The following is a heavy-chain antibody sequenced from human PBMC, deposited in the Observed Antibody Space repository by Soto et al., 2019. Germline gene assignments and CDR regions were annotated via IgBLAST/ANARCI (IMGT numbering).Heavy chain of an antibody. J-gene: IGHJ6*02. CDR2: IKQDGSEK. V-gene: IGHV3-7*01. Sequence: AASGFTFSSYWMSWVRQAPGKGLEWVANIKQDGSEKDYVDSVKGRFTISRDNAKNSPYLQMNSLRAEDTAVYYCARAGSWYGHSYYYYGMDVWDQGTTVTVSS. D-gene: IGHD6-13*01. CDR1: GFTFSSYW. CDR3: ARAGSWYGHSYYYYGMDV.